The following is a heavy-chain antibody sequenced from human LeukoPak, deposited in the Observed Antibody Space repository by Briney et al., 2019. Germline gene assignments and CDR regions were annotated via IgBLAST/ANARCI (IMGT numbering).Heavy chain of an antibody. J-gene: IGHJ4*02. V-gene: IGHV3-7*05. CDR1: GFTFSSYW. CDR2: IKQDGSEK. CDR3: ARYLRPGTTVTLDY. D-gene: IGHD4-17*01. Sequence: GGSLRLSCAASGFTFSSYWMSWVRQAPGKGLEWVANIKQDGSEKYYVDSVKGRFTISRDNAKNSLYLQMNSLRAEDTAVYYCARYLRPGTTVTLDYWGQGILVTVSS.